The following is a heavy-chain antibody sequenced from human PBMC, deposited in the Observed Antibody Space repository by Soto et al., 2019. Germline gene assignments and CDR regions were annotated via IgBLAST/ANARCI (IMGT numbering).Heavy chain of an antibody. V-gene: IGHV3-30-3*01. J-gene: IGHJ1*01. Sequence: QVQLVESGGGVVQPGRSLRLSCAASGFTFSSYAMHWVRQAPGKGLEWVAVISYDGSNKYYADSVNGRFTISRDNSKNTLYLQMNGLRAKDTAVYYCARDRYDFWRQHDEYFQHWGQGTLVTVS. CDR2: ISYDGSNK. CDR3: ARDRYDFWRQHDEYFQH. CDR1: GFTFSSYA. D-gene: IGHD3-3*01.